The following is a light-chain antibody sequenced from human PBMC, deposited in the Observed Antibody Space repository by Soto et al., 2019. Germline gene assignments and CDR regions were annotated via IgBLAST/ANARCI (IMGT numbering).Light chain of an antibody. Sequence: QSALTQPPSASGSPGQSVTISCTGTSSDVGGYDYVSWYQQHPGKAPKLIIYEVNKRPSVVPDRFSGSKSGNTASLTVSGLQAEDEADYYCSSYAGSNNVIFGGGTQLTVL. CDR3: SSYAGSNNVI. J-gene: IGLJ2*01. CDR1: SSDVGGYDY. V-gene: IGLV2-8*01. CDR2: EVN.